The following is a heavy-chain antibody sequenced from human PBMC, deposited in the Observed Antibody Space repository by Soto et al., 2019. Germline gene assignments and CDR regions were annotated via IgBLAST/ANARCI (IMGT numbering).Heavy chain of an antibody. CDR3: ARGRTTVTADDAFDI. CDR1: GFTVSSNY. J-gene: IGHJ3*02. Sequence: GGSLRLSCAASGFTVSSNYMSWVRQAPGKGLEWVSVIYSVGNTYYADSVKGRFTISRDKSKNMVYLQMNSLRAEDTAVYYCARGRTTVTADDAFDIWGQGTMVTVSS. CDR2: IYSVGNT. D-gene: IGHD4-17*01. V-gene: IGHV3-66*01.